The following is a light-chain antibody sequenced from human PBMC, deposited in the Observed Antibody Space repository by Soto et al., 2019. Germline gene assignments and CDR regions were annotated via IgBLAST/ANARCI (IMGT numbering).Light chain of an antibody. J-gene: IGLJ1*01. V-gene: IGLV2-23*02. CDR3: CSYAGSSTFSYV. CDR2: EVS. CDR1: SSDVGSYNL. Sequence: QSVLTQPASVSGSPGQSITISCTGTSSDVGSYNLVSWYQQHPGKAPKLMIYEVSKRPSGVSNRFSGSKSGNMASLTISGLQAEDEADYCCCSYAGSSTFSYVFGTGTKVTVL.